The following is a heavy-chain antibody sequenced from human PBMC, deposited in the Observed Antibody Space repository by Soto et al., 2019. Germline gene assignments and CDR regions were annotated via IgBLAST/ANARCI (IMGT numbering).Heavy chain of an antibody. CDR3: AKDATNRIAAAGRDFAY. Sequence: EVQLLESGGGLVQPGGSLRLSCAASGFTFSSYAMSWVRQAPGQVLEWVSAISGSGGSTYYADVVKGRFTISRDNSQNTLYLQMNSLRAEDTAVYYCAKDATNRIAAAGRDFAYWGQGTLVTVSS. CDR1: GFTFSSYA. J-gene: IGHJ4*02. V-gene: IGHV3-23*01. D-gene: IGHD6-13*01. CDR2: ISGSGGST.